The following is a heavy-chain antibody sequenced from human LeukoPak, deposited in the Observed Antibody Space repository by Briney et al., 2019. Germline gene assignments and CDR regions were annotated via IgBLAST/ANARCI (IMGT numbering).Heavy chain of an antibody. Sequence: ASVKVSCKASGYTFSGYYMHWLRQAPGQGLAWMGWINSNSGGTNYAQKFQGRVTMTRDTSLSTVYMELRRLRSDDTAVYYCARGGDSTGWTFDYWGQGTLVTVSS. CDR1: GYTFSGYY. D-gene: IGHD6-19*01. V-gene: IGHV1-2*02. CDR2: INSNSGGT. J-gene: IGHJ4*02. CDR3: ARGGDSTGWTFDY.